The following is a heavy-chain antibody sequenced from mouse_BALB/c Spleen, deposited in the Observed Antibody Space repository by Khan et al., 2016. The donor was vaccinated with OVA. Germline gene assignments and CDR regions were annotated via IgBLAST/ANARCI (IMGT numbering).Heavy chain of an antibody. CDR1: GYTFINYW. V-gene: IGHV1-7*01. J-gene: IGHJ2*01. CDR2: INPSTGYT. Sequence: QVQLQQSGAELAKPGASVKMSCKASGYTFINYWILWVKQRPGQGLEWIGYINPSTGYTEYNQNFKDKATLTADKSYSTAYMQLSSQTSKDSAVYYCARRGLRWDFDYWGQGTTLTVSS. D-gene: IGHD1-1*01. CDR3: ARRGLRWDFDY.